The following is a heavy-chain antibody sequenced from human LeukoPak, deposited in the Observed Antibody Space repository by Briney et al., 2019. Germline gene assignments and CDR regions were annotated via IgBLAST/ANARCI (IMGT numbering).Heavy chain of an antibody. Sequence: PGRSLRLSCTASGFTFSTYGIHWVRQAPGKGLERVAVISYDATYKYYADSVKGRFIISRDNSKNTLHLQMNSLRTEDTAIYYCAKDYYDSGNPSPFDFWGQGTLVTVSS. V-gene: IGHV3-30*18. CDR2: ISYDATYK. D-gene: IGHD3-10*01. CDR1: GFTFSTYG. CDR3: AKDYYDSGNPSPFDF. J-gene: IGHJ4*02.